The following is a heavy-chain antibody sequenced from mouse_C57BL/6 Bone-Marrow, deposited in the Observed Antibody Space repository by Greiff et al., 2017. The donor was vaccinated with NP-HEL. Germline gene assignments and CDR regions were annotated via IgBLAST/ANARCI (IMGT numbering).Heavy chain of an antibody. D-gene: IGHD2-4*01. Sequence: EVQVVESGPGLVKPSQSLSLTCSVTGYSITSGYYWNWIRQFPGNKLEWMGYISYDGSNNYNPSLKNRISITRDTSKNQFFLKLNSVTTEDTATYYCASFHDYDVDFDYWGQGTTLTVSS. V-gene: IGHV3-6*01. J-gene: IGHJ2*01. CDR3: ASFHDYDVDFDY. CDR1: GYSITSGYY. CDR2: ISYDGSN.